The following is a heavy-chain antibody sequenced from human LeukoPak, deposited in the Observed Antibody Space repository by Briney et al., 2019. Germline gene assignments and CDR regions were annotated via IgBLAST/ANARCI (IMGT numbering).Heavy chain of an antibody. CDR3: ARGYADYEDF. D-gene: IGHD4-17*01. CDR1: GFTISDYN. CDR2: ITYDGRSL. V-gene: IGHV3-30*01. Sequence: GGSLRLSCVVSGFTISDYNMHWVRQAPGKGLEWLAVITYDGRSLHYADSVKGRFIISRDTSKNTLYLQMKSLRVEDTAVFYCARGYADYEDFWGEGKLVIVSS. J-gene: IGHJ4*02.